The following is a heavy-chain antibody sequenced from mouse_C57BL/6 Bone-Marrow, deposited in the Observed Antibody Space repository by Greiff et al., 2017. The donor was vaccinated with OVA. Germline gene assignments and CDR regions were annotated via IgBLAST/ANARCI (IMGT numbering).Heavy chain of an antibody. CDR3: ARQLYYRFYFDY. Sequence: EVQLVESGGDLVKPGGSLKLSCAASGFTFSSYGMSWVRQTPDKRLEWVATISSGGSYTYYPDSVKGRFTISRDNAKNTLYLQMSSLKSEDTAMYYCARQLYYRFYFDYWGQGTTLTVSS. V-gene: IGHV5-6*01. D-gene: IGHD2-1*01. CDR2: ISSGGSYT. J-gene: IGHJ2*01. CDR1: GFTFSSYG.